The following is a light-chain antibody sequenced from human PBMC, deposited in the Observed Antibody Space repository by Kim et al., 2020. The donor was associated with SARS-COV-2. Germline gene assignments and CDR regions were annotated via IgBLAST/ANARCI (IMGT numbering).Light chain of an antibody. Sequence: DIVMTQSPDSLAVSLGERATINCKSSQSVLYSSNNKNYLAWYQQKPVQPPNLLIYWASTRESGVPDRFSVSGSGTDFTLTISRLQAENVAVYNSEKYYRTTFTFGTGTKVDIK. V-gene: IGKV4-1*01. CDR2: WAS. J-gene: IGKJ3*01. CDR1: QSVLYSSNNKNY. CDR3: EKYYRTTFT.